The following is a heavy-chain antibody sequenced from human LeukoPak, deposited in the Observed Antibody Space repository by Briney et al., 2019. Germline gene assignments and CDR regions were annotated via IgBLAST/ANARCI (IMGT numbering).Heavy chain of an antibody. D-gene: IGHD6-19*01. J-gene: IGHJ4*01. Sequence: SETLSLTCTVSGGSISSYYWTWIRQPPGKGLEWIGYIYYSGSTKYNPSLKSRVTISVDTSKNQFSLKLSSVTVADTAVYYCARLDSSGCLSVWGHGTLVTVSS. V-gene: IGHV4-59*08. CDR3: ARLDSSGCLSV. CDR2: IYYSGST. CDR1: GGSISSYY.